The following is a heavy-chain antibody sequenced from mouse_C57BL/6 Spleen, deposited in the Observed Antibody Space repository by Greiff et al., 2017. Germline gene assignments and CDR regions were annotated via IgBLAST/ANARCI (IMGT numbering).Heavy chain of an antibody. V-gene: IGHV7-3*01. CDR3: ARLYGNYVWYFDV. Sequence: DVMLVESGGGLVQPGGSLSLSCAASGFTFTDYYMSWVRQPPGKALEWLGFIRNKANGYTTVYSASVKGRFTISRDNSQSILYLQMNALRAEDSATYYCARLYGNYVWYFDVWGTGTTVTVSS. J-gene: IGHJ1*03. D-gene: IGHD2-1*01. CDR2: IRNKANGYTT. CDR1: GFTFTDYY.